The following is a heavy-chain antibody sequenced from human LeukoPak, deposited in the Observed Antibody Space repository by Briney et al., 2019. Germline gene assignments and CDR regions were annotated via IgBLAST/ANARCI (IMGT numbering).Heavy chain of an antibody. Sequence: GGSLTVSCSASGFTFNNYAMHWVRQAPGKGLEYVSGINNDGGSTQYADSVKGRFTISRDNAKNTLHLQMNSLRAEDTAVYFCARTIVGAAFDYWGQGTLVTVSS. CDR1: GFTFNNYA. CDR2: INNDGGST. J-gene: IGHJ4*02. V-gene: IGHV3-64*04. D-gene: IGHD1-26*01. CDR3: ARTIVGAAFDY.